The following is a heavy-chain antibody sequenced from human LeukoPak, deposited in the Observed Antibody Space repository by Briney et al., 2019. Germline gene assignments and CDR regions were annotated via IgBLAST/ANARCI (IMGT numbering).Heavy chain of an antibody. CDR1: GFTVSSNY. CDR3: ARMAVVRGVPFDY. D-gene: IGHD3-10*01. V-gene: IGHV3-66*01. Sequence: SGGSLRLSCAASGFTVSSNYMSWVRQAPGKGLEWVSVIYSGGSTYYADSVKGRFTISRDNSKNTLYLQMNSLRAEDTAVYYCARMAVVRGVPFDYWGQGTLVTVSS. CDR2: IYSGGST. J-gene: IGHJ4*02.